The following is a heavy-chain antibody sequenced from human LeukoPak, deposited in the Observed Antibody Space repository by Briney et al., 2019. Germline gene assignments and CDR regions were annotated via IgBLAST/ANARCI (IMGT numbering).Heavy chain of an antibody. CDR3: ARERRLIVGATRDFDY. D-gene: IGHD1-26*01. Sequence: SETLSLTCTVSGGSISSYYWSWIRQPPGKGLEWIGSIYYSGSTYYNPSLKSRVTISVDTSKNQFSLKLSSVTAADTAVYYCARERRLIVGATRDFDYWGQGTLVTVSS. J-gene: IGHJ4*02. CDR2: IYYSGST. V-gene: IGHV4-39*07. CDR1: GGSISSYY.